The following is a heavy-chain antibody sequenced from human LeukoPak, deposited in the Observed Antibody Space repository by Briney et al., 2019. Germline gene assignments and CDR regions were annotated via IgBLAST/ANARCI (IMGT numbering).Heavy chain of an antibody. J-gene: IGHJ4*02. CDR1: GGSISSGSYY. Sequence: ASQTLSLTCTVSGGSISSGSYYWGWIRQPAGKGLEWIGRIYTSGSTNYNPSLKSRVTISVDTSKNQFSLKLSSVTAADTAVYYCASLGKWELQEYFDYWGQGTLVTVSS. CDR3: ASLGKWELQEYFDY. D-gene: IGHD1-26*01. CDR2: IYTSGST. V-gene: IGHV4-61*02.